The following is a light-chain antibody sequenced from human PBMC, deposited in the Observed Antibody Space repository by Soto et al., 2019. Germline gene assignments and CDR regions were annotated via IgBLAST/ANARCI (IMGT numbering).Light chain of an antibody. V-gene: IGLV1-44*01. J-gene: IGLJ1*01. Sequence: QCVLTQPPSASGTPGQRVTISCSGSSSNIGSNTVNWYQQLPGTAPKLLIYSNNQRPSGVPDRLSGSKSGTSASLAISGLQSEDEADYYCAAWDDSLNGRYVFGTGTKVTVL. CDR2: SNN. CDR1: SSNIGSNT. CDR3: AAWDDSLNGRYV.